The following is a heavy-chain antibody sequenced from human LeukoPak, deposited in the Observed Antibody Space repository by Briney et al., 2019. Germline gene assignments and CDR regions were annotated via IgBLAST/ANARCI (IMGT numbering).Heavy chain of an antibody. V-gene: IGHV4-59*01. CDR2: VHYSGST. CDR1: GRSISGYY. CDR3: ARGRGFPDL. Sequence: SETLSLTCTVSGRSISGYYYYWIRQPPGKGLEWIVYVHYSGSTNYNPSLKSRLTISIDKSKNQFSESRGHVSAAYTASYFCARGRGFPDLWGRGTLVTVSS. J-gene: IGHJ2*01. D-gene: IGHD2-15*01.